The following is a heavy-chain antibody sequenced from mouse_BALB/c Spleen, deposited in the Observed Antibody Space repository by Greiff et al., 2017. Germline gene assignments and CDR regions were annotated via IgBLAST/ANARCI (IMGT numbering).Heavy chain of an antibody. J-gene: IGHJ3*01. CDR2: IRNKANGYTT. D-gene: IGHD4-1*01. CDR3: ARDWDTFAY. CDR1: GFTFTDYY. V-gene: IGHV7-3*02. Sequence: EVQGVESGGGLVQPGGSLRLSCATSGFTFTDYYMSWVRQPPGKALEWLGFIRNKANGYTTEYSASVKGRFTISRDNSQSILYLQMNTLRAEDSATYYCARDWDTFAYWGQGTLVTVSA.